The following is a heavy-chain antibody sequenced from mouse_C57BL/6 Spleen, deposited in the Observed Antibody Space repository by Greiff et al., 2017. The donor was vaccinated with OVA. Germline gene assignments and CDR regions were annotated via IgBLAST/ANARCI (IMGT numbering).Heavy chain of an antibody. V-gene: IGHV1-59*01. Sequence: QVQLQQPGAELVRPGTSVKLSCKASVYTFTSYWMHWVKQRPGQGLEWIGVIDPSDSYTNYNQKFKGKATLTVDTSSSTAYMQLSSLTSEDSAVYYCARSQLGYGSSLDYWGQGTTLTVSS. CDR1: VYTFTSYW. J-gene: IGHJ2*01. D-gene: IGHD1-1*01. CDR3: ARSQLGYGSSLDY. CDR2: IDPSDSYT.